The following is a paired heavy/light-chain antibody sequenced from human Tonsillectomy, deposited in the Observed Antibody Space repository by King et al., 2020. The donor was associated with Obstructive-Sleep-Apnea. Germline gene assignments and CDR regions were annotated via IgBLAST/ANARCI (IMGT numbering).Heavy chain of an antibody. CDR1: GFSFSDYY. D-gene: IGHD3-10*01. CDR2: ISSSSIYR. CDR3: ARDTPYGSGSYSVY. Sequence: QVQLVESGGGLVKPGGSLRLSCAASGFSFSDYYMSWIRQAPGKGLEWVSYISSSSIYRNYADSVKGRFTISRDNAKNSLYLQMNSLRAEDTAVYYCARDTPYGSGSYSVYWGQGTLVTVSS. J-gene: IGHJ4*02. V-gene: IGHV3-11*06.
Light chain of an antibody. CDR3: QHYGTSAIT. J-gene: IGKJ5*01. V-gene: IGKV3-20*01. Sequence: EIVLTQSPGTLSLSPGERATLSCRASQSVSTSYLAWYQQRPGQAPRLLIYGASNRAAGIPYRFSGSGSGTDFTLTISRLEPEDFALYHCQHYGTSAITFGQGTRLEIK. CDR1: QSVSTSY. CDR2: GAS.